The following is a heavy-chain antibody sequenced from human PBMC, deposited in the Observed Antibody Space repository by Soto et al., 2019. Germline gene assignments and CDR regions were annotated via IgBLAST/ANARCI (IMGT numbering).Heavy chain of an antibody. V-gene: IGHV4-31*03. CDR1: GGSISSGGYY. J-gene: IGHJ4*02. CDR2: IYYSGST. Sequence: QVQLQESDPGLVKPSQTLSLTCTVSGGSISSGGYYWSWIRQHPGKGLEWIGYIYYSGSTYYNPSLKSRVTISVDTSKNQFSLKLSSVTAADTAVYYCARVSDSSANEMGDFDYWGQGTLVTVSS. CDR3: ARVSDSSANEMGDFDY. D-gene: IGHD6-19*01.